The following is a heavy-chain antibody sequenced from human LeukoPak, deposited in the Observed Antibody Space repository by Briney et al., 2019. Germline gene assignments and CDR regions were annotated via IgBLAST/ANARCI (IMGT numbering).Heavy chain of an antibody. Sequence: GGSLRLSCAASGFTFSSHAMSWVRQAPGKGLEWVSTFSGSGYITYADSVKGRFTISRDNAKNSVYLQMNGLKAEDTAVYHCVGGPGWVFDLWGRGTLVTVSS. D-gene: IGHD1-26*01. CDR2: FSGSGYIT. V-gene: IGHV3-23*01. CDR3: VGGPGWVFDL. CDR1: GFTFSSHA. J-gene: IGHJ2*01.